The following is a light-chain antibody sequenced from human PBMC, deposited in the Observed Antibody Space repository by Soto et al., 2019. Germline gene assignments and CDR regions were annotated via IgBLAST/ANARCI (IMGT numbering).Light chain of an antibody. CDR3: CSYTTSSTYV. CDR1: SSDVGAYNY. Sequence: QSVLTQPASVSGSPGQSIAISCTGTSSDVGAYNYVSWYQQHPGKAPKLMIYDVNNRLSGVSNRFSGSKSGNTASLTISGLQAEDEADYYCCSYTTSSTYVFGTGTKLTVL. CDR2: DVN. V-gene: IGLV2-14*03. J-gene: IGLJ1*01.